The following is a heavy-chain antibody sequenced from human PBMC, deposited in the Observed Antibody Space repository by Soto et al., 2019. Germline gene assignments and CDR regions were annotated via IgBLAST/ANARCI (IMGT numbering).Heavy chain of an antibody. D-gene: IGHD3-10*01. CDR1: GFSFSSYG. CDR2: ISDDGRNR. V-gene: IGHV3-30*04. Sequence: QVQLVESGGGVVQPGKSLRLSCVGSGFSFSSYGIHWVRQAPGKGLEWVAYISDDGRNRHYADSVKGRFTMSRDNSKNTLYLQMNSLRPEDTAVYYCTRDRRITLVRAPSPAAPLTHPNDYWGQGTLVIVS. J-gene: IGHJ4*02. CDR3: TRDRRITLVRAPSPAAPLTHPNDY.